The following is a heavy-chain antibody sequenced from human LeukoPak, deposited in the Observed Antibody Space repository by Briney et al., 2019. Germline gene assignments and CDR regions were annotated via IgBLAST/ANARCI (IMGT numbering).Heavy chain of an antibody. CDR2: IISSSSYI. J-gene: IGHJ6*02. Sequence: GGSLRLSFAASGFTFSGYSRNWVPQAPGKGREWFSSIISSSSYIYYADSVKGRFTISRDNAKNSLYLQMNSLRAEDTAVYYCARENYDFWSGYYANYYGMDVWGQGTTVTVSS. V-gene: IGHV3-21*01. D-gene: IGHD3-3*01. CDR1: GFTFSGYS. CDR3: ARENYDFWSGYYANYYGMDV.